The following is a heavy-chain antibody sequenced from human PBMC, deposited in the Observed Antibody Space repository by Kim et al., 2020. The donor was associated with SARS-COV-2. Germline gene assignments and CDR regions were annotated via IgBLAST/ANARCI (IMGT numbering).Heavy chain of an antibody. CDR3: AKDFKYSGSNLYYYYGMDV. CDR2: ISYDGSNK. D-gene: IGHD5-12*01. V-gene: IGHV3-30*18. J-gene: IGHJ6*02. CDR1: GFTFSSYG. Sequence: GGSLRLSCAASGFTFSSYGMHWVRQAPGKGLEWVAVISYDGSNKYYADSVKGRFTISRDNSKNTLYLQMNSLRAEDTAVYYCAKDFKYSGSNLYYYYGMDVWGQGTTVTVSS.